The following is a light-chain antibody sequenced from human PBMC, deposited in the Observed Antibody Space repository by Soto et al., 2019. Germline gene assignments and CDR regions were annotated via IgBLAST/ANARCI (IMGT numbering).Light chain of an antibody. J-gene: IGLJ2*01. Sequence: QSVLTQPPSVSGAPGQRVTISCTGSSSNIGAGYDVYWYQQLPGTAPKLLIYSNSNRPSGVPDRFSGSKSGTSASLAITGLQTEDEADYYCQSYDSSLSGCVVFGGGTKLTVL. V-gene: IGLV1-40*01. CDR2: SNS. CDR1: SSNIGAGYD. CDR3: QSYDSSLSGCVV.